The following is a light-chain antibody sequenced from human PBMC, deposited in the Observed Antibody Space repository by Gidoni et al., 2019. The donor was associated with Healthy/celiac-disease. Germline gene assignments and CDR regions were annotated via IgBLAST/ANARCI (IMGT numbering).Light chain of an antibody. CDR3: QQSYSTLTWT. CDR1: QSISSY. V-gene: IGKV1-39*01. Sequence: DIQMTQSPSSLSASVGDRVTITCRASQSISSYLNWYQQKPGKAPKLLIYAAFSLQSGVPSRFSGSGSGTDFILTISSLQPEDFATYYCQQSYSTLTWTFGQXTKVEIK. J-gene: IGKJ1*01. CDR2: AAF.